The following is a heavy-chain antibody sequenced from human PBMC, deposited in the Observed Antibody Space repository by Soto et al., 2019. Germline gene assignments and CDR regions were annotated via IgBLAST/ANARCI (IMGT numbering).Heavy chain of an antibody. J-gene: IGHJ4*02. CDR1: GGSISSYY. CDR2: IYTSGST. Sequence: SETLSLTCTVSGGSISSYYWSWIRQPAGKGLEWIGRIYTSGSTNYNPSLKSRVTMSVDTSKNQFSLNLRSVTAADTAVYYCARLPSRHLVDYWGQGTLVTVSS. V-gene: IGHV4-4*07. CDR3: ARLPSRHLVDY. D-gene: IGHD3-3*02.